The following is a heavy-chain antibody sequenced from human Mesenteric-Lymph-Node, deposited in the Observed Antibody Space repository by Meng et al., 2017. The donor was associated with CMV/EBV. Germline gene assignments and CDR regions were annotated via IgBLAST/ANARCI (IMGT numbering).Heavy chain of an antibody. D-gene: IGHD6-6*01. V-gene: IGHV3-30*04. CDR3: ARSRVSYSIWSSQAN. Sequence: GGPLRLSCAASGFTFSNYPMHWVRQAPGKGLEWVAVKSHDGRREFYADSVKGRFTISRDNSKNALYVQMNSLRPEDTATYYCARSRVSYSIWSSQANWGQGTLVTVSS. J-gene: IGHJ4*02. CDR1: GFTFSNYP. CDR2: KSHDGRRE.